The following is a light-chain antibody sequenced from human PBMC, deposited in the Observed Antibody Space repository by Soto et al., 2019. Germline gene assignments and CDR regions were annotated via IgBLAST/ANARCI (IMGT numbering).Light chain of an antibody. V-gene: IGKV3-20*01. J-gene: IGKJ1*01. Sequence: EIVLTQSPGALCLSPGDTATLSCRASQSVNSNYFAWYQQKPGQAPRLLIDGISTRAAGIPDRLSGSGSGTDFTLTISRLEPEDSAVYYCQQYGNTPRTFGQGTKVEIK. CDR2: GIS. CDR3: QQYGNTPRT. CDR1: QSVNSNY.